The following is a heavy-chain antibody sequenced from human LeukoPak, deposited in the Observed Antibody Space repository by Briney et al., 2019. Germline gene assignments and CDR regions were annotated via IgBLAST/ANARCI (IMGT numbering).Heavy chain of an antibody. V-gene: IGHV3-48*03. CDR3: AREYYYGSGSGDAFDI. Sequence: QPGGSLRLSCAASGFTFSSYEMIWVRQAPGKGLEWVSYISSGGTTIYYADSMKGRFTLSRDNAKNSLYLQMNSLRAEDTAVYYCAREYYYGSGSGDAFDIWGQGTMVTVSS. CDR1: GFTFSSYE. D-gene: IGHD3-10*01. J-gene: IGHJ3*02. CDR2: ISSGGTTI.